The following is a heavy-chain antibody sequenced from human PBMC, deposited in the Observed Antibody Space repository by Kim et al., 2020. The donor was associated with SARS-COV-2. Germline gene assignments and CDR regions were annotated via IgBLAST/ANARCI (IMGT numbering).Heavy chain of an antibody. V-gene: IGHV3-21*01. Sequence: SVKGRITISRDNAKNSLYLQMNSLRAEDTSVYYCARDYWSSSSHRPFDYWGQGTLVTVSS. J-gene: IGHJ4*02. D-gene: IGHD6-13*01. CDR3: ARDYWSSSSHRPFDY.